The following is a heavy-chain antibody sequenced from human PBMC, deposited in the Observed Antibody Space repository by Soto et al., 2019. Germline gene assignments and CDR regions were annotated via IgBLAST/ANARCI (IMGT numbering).Heavy chain of an antibody. J-gene: IGHJ4*02. D-gene: IGHD3-3*01. CDR1: GFTLAGYA. V-gene: IGHV3-49*03. Sequence: SLRRSCKPSGFTLAGYAMSWFRQAPGKGLELVAFIRSKGYGEEILLVASVRIRFTISRDELKYVAYLELNRLKTEETFVYCCARDRDGYNFFLDYWGQGTLVTVCS. CDR3: ARDRDGYNFFLDY. CDR2: IRSKGYGEEI.